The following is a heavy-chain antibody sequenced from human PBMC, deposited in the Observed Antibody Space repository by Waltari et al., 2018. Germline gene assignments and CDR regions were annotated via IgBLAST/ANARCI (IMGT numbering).Heavy chain of an antibody. D-gene: IGHD6-19*01. J-gene: IGHJ4*02. Sequence: QVQLVESGGGLVKPGGSMRLSCTISGFRFSDPFMTWIRQAPGKGLGWVAYISGNGASTVYADSVKGRFSISRVNAKNSLYLQMNSLRADDTAVYFCAREASGWTPHFDNWGQGTLVTVSS. CDR2: ISGNGAST. CDR1: GFRFSDPF. V-gene: IGHV3-11*01. CDR3: AREASGWTPHFDN.